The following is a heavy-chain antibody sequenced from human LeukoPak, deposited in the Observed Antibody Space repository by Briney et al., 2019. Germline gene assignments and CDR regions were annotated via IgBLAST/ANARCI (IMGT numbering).Heavy chain of an antibody. D-gene: IGHD6-19*01. CDR2: ISSSGSTI. CDR3: ARTLSSGWSFDY. CDR1: GFIFRSYA. Sequence: GSLRLSCAASGFIFRSYAMSWIRQAPGKGLEWVSYISSSGSTIYYADSVKGRFTISRDNAKNSLYLQMNSLRAEDTAVYYCARTLSSGWSFDYWGQGTLVTVSS. J-gene: IGHJ4*02. V-gene: IGHV3-11*01.